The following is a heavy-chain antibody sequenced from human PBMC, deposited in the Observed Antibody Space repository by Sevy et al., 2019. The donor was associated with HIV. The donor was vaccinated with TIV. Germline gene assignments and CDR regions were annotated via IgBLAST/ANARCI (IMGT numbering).Heavy chain of an antibody. J-gene: IGHJ4*02. V-gene: IGHV3-33*01. CDR3: ARDLEFYDYGDYGPAFMPDY. CDR1: GFTFSSYG. Sequence: GGSLRLSCAASGFTFSSYGMHWVRQAPGKGMEWVAVIWFDGSNTYYADSVKGRFTISRDIAKNTLHLQMNSLRAEDTAVYYCARDLEFYDYGDYGPAFMPDYWGQGTLVTVSS. CDR2: IWFDGSNT. D-gene: IGHD4-17*01.